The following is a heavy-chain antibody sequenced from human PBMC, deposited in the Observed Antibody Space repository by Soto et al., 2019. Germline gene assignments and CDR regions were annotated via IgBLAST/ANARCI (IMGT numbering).Heavy chain of an antibody. Sequence: QVQLQESGPGLVKPSQTLSLTCTVSGGSVSSSDYYWSWIRQHPGKGLEWIGYSYYSGSAYYNPSLKSRVTISVDTSKNQFSLKLTPATAPDTAAYYCAREVSPNSRGLYTVLVRWLVPWSQRTLVPVSS. V-gene: IGHV4-31*03. CDR3: AREVSPNSRGLYTVLVRWLVP. CDR2: SYYSGSA. CDR1: GGSVSSSDYY. J-gene: IGHJ5*02. D-gene: IGHD6-25*01.